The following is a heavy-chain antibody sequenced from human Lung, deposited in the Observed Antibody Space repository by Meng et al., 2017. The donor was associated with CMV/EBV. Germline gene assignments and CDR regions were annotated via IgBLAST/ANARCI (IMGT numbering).Heavy chain of an antibody. D-gene: IGHD6-13*01. V-gene: IGHV1-69*01. J-gene: IGHJ4*02. CDR3: ARDVPRAGGAGSQFDF. CDR1: GNVFSTFA. CDR2: VVPLFGTA. Sequence: GNVFSTFAISWLRHAPGQGLEWMGGVVPLFGTANYAQKFQGRVTITADASTTTAYMELRSLKSEDTAIYFCARDVPRAGGAGSQFDFWGQGTLVTVS.